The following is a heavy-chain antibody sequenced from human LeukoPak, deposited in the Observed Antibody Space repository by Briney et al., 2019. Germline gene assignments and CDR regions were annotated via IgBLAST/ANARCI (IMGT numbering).Heavy chain of an antibody. D-gene: IGHD3-9*01. J-gene: IGHJ4*02. Sequence: GGSLRLSCAASGFTFSSYETNWVRQAPGKGLEWVSYISSSGSTIYYADSVKGRFTISRDNAKNSLYLQMNSLRAEDTAVYYCARILRYSSVFDYWGQGTLVTVSS. CDR2: ISSSGSTI. CDR1: GFTFSSYE. CDR3: ARILRYSSVFDY. V-gene: IGHV3-48*03.